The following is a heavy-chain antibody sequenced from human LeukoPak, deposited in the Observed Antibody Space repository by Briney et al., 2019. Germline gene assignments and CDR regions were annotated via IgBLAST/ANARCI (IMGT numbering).Heavy chain of an antibody. J-gene: IGHJ4*02. D-gene: IGHD1-1*01. CDR2: ISYDGSNK. Sequence: GGSLRLSCAASGFTFSSYAMHWVRQAPGKGLEWVAVISYDGSNKYYADSVKGRFTISRDNSKNTLYLQMNSLRAEDTAVYYCAREGGTTGTTSDYWGQGTLVTVSS. V-gene: IGHV3-30-3*01. CDR3: AREGGTTGTTSDY. CDR1: GFTFSSYA.